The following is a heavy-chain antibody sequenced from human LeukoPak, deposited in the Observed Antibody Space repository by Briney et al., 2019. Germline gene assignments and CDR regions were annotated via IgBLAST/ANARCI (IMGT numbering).Heavy chain of an antibody. CDR3: ARGSGTYYVYNWFHP. J-gene: IGHJ5*02. CDR2: IHYSGST. CDR1: GGSISSNSYY. V-gene: IGHV4-39*07. Sequence: KPSETLSLTCTVSGGSISSNSYYWGWIRQPPGKGLEWIGSIHYSGSTYFNPSLKSRVTMSVDTSKNQFSLRLSSVTAADTAMYYCARGSGTYYVYNWFHPWGQGTLVTVPS. D-gene: IGHD3-10*01.